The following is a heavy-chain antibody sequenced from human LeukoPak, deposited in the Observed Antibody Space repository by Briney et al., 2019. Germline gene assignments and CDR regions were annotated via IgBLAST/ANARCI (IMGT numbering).Heavy chain of an antibody. CDR1: GFTVSSNY. CDR2: IYSGGST. CDR3: ARDMEVTFDY. Sequence: GGSLRLSCAASGFTVSSNYMSWVRQAPGKGLEWVSVIYSGGSTYYADSVKGRFTISRDNAKNSLFLQMNSLRAEDTAVYYCARDMEVTFDYWGQGTLVTVSS. J-gene: IGHJ4*02. D-gene: IGHD5-18*01. V-gene: IGHV3-53*01.